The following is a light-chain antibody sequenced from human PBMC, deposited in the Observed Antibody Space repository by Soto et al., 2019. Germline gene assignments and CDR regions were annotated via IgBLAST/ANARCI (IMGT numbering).Light chain of an antibody. CDR2: AAS. J-gene: IGKJ1*01. CDR1: QGISSY. Sequence: DIQLTQSPSFLSASVGDRVTITCRASQGISSYLAWYQQQPGKAPKLLIYAASTLQSGVPSRCSGSGSGSDSTLTISSLQAEDVVTYYCQQHNSYPLTFGQGTKVEI. V-gene: IGKV1-9*01. CDR3: QQHNSYPLT.